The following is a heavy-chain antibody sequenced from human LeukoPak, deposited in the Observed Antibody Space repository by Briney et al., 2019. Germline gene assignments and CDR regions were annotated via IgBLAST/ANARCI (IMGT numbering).Heavy chain of an antibody. CDR1: GGSFSGYY. V-gene: IGHV4-34*01. J-gene: IGHJ4*02. Sequence: MTSETLSLTCAVYGGSFSGYYWSWIRQPPGKGLEWIGEINHSGSTNYNPSLKSRVTISVDTSKNQFSLKLSSVTAADTAVYYCARDNLRYSSSWSGVDYWGQGTLVTVSS. CDR2: INHSGST. CDR3: ARDNLRYSSSWSGVDY. D-gene: IGHD6-13*01.